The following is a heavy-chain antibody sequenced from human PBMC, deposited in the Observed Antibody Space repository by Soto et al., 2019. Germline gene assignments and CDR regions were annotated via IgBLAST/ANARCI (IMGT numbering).Heavy chain of an antibody. D-gene: IGHD3-3*01. Sequence: PGGSLILSCAASGFTFSSYAMSWVRQAPGKGLEWVSAISGSGGSTYYADSVKGRFTISRDNSKNTLYLQMNSLRAEDTAVYYCANVGYDFWSGHPTFMDVWGKGTMVTVSS. J-gene: IGHJ6*03. CDR2: ISGSGGST. V-gene: IGHV3-23*01. CDR3: ANVGYDFWSGHPTFMDV. CDR1: GFTFSSYA.